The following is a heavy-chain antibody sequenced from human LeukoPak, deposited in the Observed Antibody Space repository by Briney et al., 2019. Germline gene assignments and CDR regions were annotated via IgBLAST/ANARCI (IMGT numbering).Heavy chain of an antibody. CDR3: AREWMTYYYGMDV. CDR1: GGSFSGYY. Sequence: SETLSLTCAVYGGSFSGYYWSWIRQPPGKGLEWIGEINHSGSTNYNPLLKSRVTISVDTSKNQFSLKLSSVTAADTAVYYCAREWMTYYYGMDVWGQGTTVTVFS. V-gene: IGHV4-34*01. D-gene: IGHD5-12*01. J-gene: IGHJ6*02. CDR2: INHSGST.